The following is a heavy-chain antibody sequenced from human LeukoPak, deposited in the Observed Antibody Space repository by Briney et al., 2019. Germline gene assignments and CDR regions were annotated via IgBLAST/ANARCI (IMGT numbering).Heavy chain of an antibody. CDR2: IYTSGST. Sequence: PSETLSLTCTVSGGSISSGSYYWSWIRQPAGKGLEWIGRIYTSGSTNYNPSLKSRVTISVDTSKNQFSLKLSSVTAADTAVYFCARERHWGYGASGTYYQEEYFFDYWGQGNLVAVSS. J-gene: IGHJ4*02. V-gene: IGHV4-61*02. CDR3: ARERHWGYGASGTYYQEEYFFDY. D-gene: IGHD3-10*01. CDR1: GGSISSGSYY.